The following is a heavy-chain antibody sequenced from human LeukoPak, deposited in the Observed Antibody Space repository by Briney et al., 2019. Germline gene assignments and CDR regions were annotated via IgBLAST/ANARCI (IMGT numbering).Heavy chain of an antibody. Sequence: GGSLRLSCAASGFTFSDYYMSRIRQAPGKGLEWVSYISTSSSYTNYADSVKGRFTISRANAKNSLYLQMNSLRAEDTAVYYCTRGYSTVDYWGQGTLVTVSS. D-gene: IGHD1-26*01. J-gene: IGHJ4*02. V-gene: IGHV3-11*03. CDR2: ISTSSSYT. CDR3: TRGYSTVDY. CDR1: GFTFSDYY.